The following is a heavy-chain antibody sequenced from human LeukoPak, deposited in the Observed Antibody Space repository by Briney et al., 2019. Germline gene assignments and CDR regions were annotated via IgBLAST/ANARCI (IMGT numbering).Heavy chain of an antibody. CDR2: ISGSGGST. CDR3: AKAGGYCSGGSCRTPQYYYYYMDV. D-gene: IGHD2-15*01. CDR1: GFTFSSYA. Sequence: GGSLRLSCAASGFTFSSYAMSWVRQAPGKGLEWVSAISGSGGSTYYADSVKGRLTISRDNSKNTLYLQMNSLRAEDTAVYYCAKAGGYCSGGSCRTPQYYYYYMDVWGKGTTVTVSS. V-gene: IGHV3-23*01. J-gene: IGHJ6*03.